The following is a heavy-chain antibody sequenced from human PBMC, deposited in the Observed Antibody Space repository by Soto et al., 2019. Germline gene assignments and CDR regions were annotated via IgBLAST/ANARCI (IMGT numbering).Heavy chain of an antibody. D-gene: IGHD3-10*01. J-gene: IGHJ4*02. Sequence: LRLSCAASGFTFSNAWMNWFRQAPGKGLEWVGRIKSKTDGGTTDYAAPVKGRFTISRDDSKNTLYLQMNSLKTEDTAVYYCTTEYRVRGVIIIKGPPPPDYWGQGTLVTVSS. V-gene: IGHV3-15*07. CDR1: GFTFSNAW. CDR3: TTEYRVRGVIIIKGPPPPDY. CDR2: IKSKTDGGTT.